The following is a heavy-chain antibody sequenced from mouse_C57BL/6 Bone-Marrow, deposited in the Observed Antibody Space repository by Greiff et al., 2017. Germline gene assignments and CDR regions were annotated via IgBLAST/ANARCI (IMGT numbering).Heavy chain of an antibody. V-gene: IGHV5-6*01. CDR1: GFTFSSYG. CDR2: ISSGGSYT. CDR3: ARQGFAY. Sequence: EVKLVESGGDLVKPGGSLKLSCAASGFTFSSYGMSWVRQTPDKRLEWVATISSGGSYTYYPDSVKGRFTISRDNANNTLYLQMSSLKSEDTAMYYCARQGFAYWGQGTLVTVSA. J-gene: IGHJ3*01.